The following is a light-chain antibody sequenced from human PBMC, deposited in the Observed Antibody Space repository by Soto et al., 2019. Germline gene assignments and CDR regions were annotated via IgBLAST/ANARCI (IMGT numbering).Light chain of an antibody. CDR1: QSFLYSSNNKNY. Sequence: DMVLLQSPDSLAVSLGERATTHCKSSQSFLYSSNNKNYLAWYQQKPGQPPKLLIYWASTRESGVPDRFSGSGSGTDFTLTISSLQAEDVAVYYCQQYYSTPLPFGGVTKVDVK. J-gene: IGKJ4*01. V-gene: IGKV4-1*01. CDR2: WAS. CDR3: QQYYSTPLP.